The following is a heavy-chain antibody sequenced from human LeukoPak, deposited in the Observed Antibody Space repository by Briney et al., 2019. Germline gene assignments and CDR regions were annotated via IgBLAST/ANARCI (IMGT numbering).Heavy chain of an antibody. D-gene: IGHD3-10*01. CDR1: SDSISNSAYH. J-gene: IGHJ5*02. CDR2: IYYSRGT. V-gene: IGHV4-39*01. CDR3: ARHYGP. Sequence: PSETLSLTCAVSSDSISNSAYHWGWIRQPPGRGLEWIGTIYYSRGTYYNPSLKSRVTISVDTSKNQFSLKLSSVTAADTAVYYCARHYGPWGQGTLVTVSS.